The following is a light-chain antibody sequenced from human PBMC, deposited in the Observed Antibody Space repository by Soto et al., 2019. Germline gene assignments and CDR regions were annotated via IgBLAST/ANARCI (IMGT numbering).Light chain of an antibody. CDR1: NVGSTS. CDR2: YDS. J-gene: IGLJ1*01. CDR3: QVWDSSSDHYV. V-gene: IGLV3-21*04. Sequence: SYELTQPPSVSVAPGKTARISCGGNNVGSTSVHWYQQKPGQAPLLVIYYDSDRPSGIPERFSGSNSGNTATLTISRVEAGDEADYYCQVWDSSSDHYVFGTGTKVTVL.